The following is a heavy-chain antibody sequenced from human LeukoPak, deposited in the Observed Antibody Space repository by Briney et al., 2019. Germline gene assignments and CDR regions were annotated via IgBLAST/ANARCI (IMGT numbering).Heavy chain of an antibody. Sequence: SETLSPTCTVSGGSISSYYCNWIRQPAGKGLQWIGRIYTSGSTNYNPSLKSRVTMSVDTSKNQFSLKLSSVTAADTAVYYCARVGGAYNYGYFDSWGQGTLVTVSS. V-gene: IGHV4-4*07. CDR3: ARVGGAYNYGYFDS. CDR1: GGSISSYY. J-gene: IGHJ4*02. CDR2: IYTSGST. D-gene: IGHD5-18*01.